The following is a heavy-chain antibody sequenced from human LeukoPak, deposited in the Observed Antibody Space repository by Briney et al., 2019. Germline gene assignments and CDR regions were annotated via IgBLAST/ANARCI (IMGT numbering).Heavy chain of an antibody. CDR3: ARVPTMVLWFDP. V-gene: IGHV1-18*01. J-gene: IGHJ5*02. CDR2: ISAYNGNT. D-gene: IGHD3-10*01. Sequence: GASVKVSCKASGYTFTSYGISWVRQAPGQGLEWMGWISAYNGNTNYAQKLQGRVTMTTDTPTSTAYMELRSLRPDDTAVYYCARVPTMVLWFDPWGQGTLVTVSS. CDR1: GYTFTSYG.